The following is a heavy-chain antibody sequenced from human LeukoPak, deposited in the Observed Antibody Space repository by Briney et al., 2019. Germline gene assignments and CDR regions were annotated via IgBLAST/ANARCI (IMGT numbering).Heavy chain of an antibody. J-gene: IGHJ3*02. D-gene: IGHD2-21*02. CDR2: VSGYNGAT. V-gene: IGHV1-18*01. Sequence: ASVKVSCKASGYTFTSYGLSWVRQAPGQGLEWMGWVSGYNGATYYAQKVQGRVTMTTDTSTSTTYMELRSLRSDDTAVYYCARGQVVVTNDDAFDIWGQGTMVTVSS. CDR1: GYTFTSYG. CDR3: ARGQVVVTNDDAFDI.